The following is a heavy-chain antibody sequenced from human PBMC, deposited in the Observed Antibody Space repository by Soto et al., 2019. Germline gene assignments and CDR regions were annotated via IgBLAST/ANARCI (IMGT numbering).Heavy chain of an antibody. CDR1: GGSINSYW. CDR3: ARDIGSYAYAEGY. Sequence: LSLTCSVSGGSINSYWWSWIRQPAGKGLEWIGRVYSSGTTDYNPSLNSRATMSVETSRNQFSLKLTSVTAADTAVYYCARDIGSYAYAEGYWGQGIQVTVSS. V-gene: IGHV4-4*07. D-gene: IGHD2-2*01. CDR2: VYSSGTT. J-gene: IGHJ4*02.